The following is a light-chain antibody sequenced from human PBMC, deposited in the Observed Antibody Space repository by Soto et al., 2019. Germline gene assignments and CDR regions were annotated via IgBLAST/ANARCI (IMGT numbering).Light chain of an antibody. Sequence: DIVMTQSPDSLAVSLGERATIDGRSSQNVLHRSNKNNYLAWYQQKPGQPPKLLIYWSSNRESGVPDRFSGRGSGTDFTLTINSLQAEDVSVYYCQQHYSPPWTFGQGTKVEIK. CDR2: WSS. J-gene: IGKJ1*01. CDR3: QQHYSPPWT. V-gene: IGKV4-1*01. CDR1: QNVLHRSNKNNY.